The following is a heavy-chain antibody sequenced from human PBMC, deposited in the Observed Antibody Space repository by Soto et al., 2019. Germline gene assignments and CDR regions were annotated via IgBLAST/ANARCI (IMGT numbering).Heavy chain of an antibody. CDR1: GFPFSTYA. CDR3: AREGVYDISVHFFDY. J-gene: IGHJ4*02. Sequence: GGSLRLSCAASGFPFSTYAMHWVRQAPGKGLEWVVVISYDGAYKYYADSVKGRFTISRDNSKNTVYLQMSSLRPEDTAVYYCAREGVYDISVHFFDYWGQGALVTVFS. CDR2: ISYDGAYK. V-gene: IGHV3-30-3*01. D-gene: IGHD3-22*01.